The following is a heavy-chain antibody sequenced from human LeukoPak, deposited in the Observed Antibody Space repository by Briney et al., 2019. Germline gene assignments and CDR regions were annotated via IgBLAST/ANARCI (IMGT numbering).Heavy chain of an antibody. V-gene: IGHV1-2*04. D-gene: IGHD3-10*01. CDR1: GYTFTDFY. CDR3: ARALRVGYYGSGSYWAY. CDR2: INPNSGGT. J-gene: IGHJ4*02. Sequence: ASVKVSCKASGYTFTDFYIHWVRQAPGQGLEYMGWINPNSGGTNYAQKFQGWVTMTRDTSISTAYMELSRLRSDDTAVYYCARALRVGYYGSGSYWAYWGQGTLVTVSS.